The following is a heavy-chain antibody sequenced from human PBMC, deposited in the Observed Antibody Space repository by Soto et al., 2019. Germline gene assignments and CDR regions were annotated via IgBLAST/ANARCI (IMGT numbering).Heavy chain of an antibody. D-gene: IGHD4-17*01. CDR3: AKDAAVTTLNYYYYYGMDV. Sequence: EVQLLESGGGLVQPGGSLRLSCAASGFTFSSYAMSWVRQAPGKGLEWVSAISGSGGSTYYADSVKGRFTISRDNSKNTLYLQMNSLRAEDTAVYYCAKDAAVTTLNYYYYYGMDVWGQGTTVTVSS. CDR1: GFTFSSYA. J-gene: IGHJ6*02. CDR2: ISGSGGST. V-gene: IGHV3-23*01.